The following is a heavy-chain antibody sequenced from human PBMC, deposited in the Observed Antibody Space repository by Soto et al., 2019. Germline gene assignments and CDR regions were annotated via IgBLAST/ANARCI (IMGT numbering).Heavy chain of an antibody. D-gene: IGHD4-17*01. CDR1: GGSISSYY. V-gene: IGHV4-59*01. CDR2: IYYSGST. CDR3: ARWVDYGDYYDY. Sequence: PSETLSLTCTVSGGSISSYYWSWIRQPPGKELEWIGYIYYSGSTNYNPSLKSRVTISVDTSKNQFSLKLSSVTAADTAVYYCARWVDYGDYYDYRGQGTLVTVPS. J-gene: IGHJ4*02.